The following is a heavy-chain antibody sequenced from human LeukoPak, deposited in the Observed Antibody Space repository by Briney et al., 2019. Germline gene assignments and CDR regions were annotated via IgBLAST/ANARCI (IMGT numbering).Heavy chain of an antibody. V-gene: IGHV3-9*01. D-gene: IGHD5-18*01. CDR2: ISWNSGSI. CDR3: AKDRSGGSYGYGYYMDV. J-gene: IGHJ6*03. CDR1: GFTFDDYA. Sequence: GGSLRLSCAASGFTFDDYAMHWVRQAPGKGLEWVSGISWNSGSIGYADSVKGRFTISRDNAKNSLYLQMNSLRAEDTALYYCAKDRSGGSYGYGYYMDVWGKGTTVTVSS.